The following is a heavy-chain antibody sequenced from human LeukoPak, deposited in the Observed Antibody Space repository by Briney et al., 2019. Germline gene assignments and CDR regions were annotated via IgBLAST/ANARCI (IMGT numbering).Heavy chain of an antibody. D-gene: IGHD6-19*01. CDR3: ARGRPRLIAVAGTEDY. Sequence: SETLSLTCAVSGYSISSGYYWGWIRQPPGKGLEWIGSIYHSGSTYYNPSLKSRVTISVDTSKNQFSLKLSSVTAADTAVYYCARGRPRLIAVAGTEDYWGQGTLVTASS. CDR2: IYHSGST. V-gene: IGHV4-38-2*01. J-gene: IGHJ4*02. CDR1: GYSISSGYY.